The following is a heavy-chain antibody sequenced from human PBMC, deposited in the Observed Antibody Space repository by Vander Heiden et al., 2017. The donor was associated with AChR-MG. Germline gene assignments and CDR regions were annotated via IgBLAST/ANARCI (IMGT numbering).Heavy chain of an antibody. CDR3: ARRGSYCSGGSCSTPAFDI. D-gene: IGHD2-15*01. J-gene: IGHJ3*02. Sequence: EVQLVASGGGLVQPGRSLRLSCAASGFTFDDYAMHWVRQAPGKGLEWVSGISWNSGSIGYADSVKGRFTISRDNAKNSLYLQMNSLRAEDTALYYCARRGSYCSGGSCSTPAFDIWGQGTMVTVSS. CDR2: ISWNSGSI. V-gene: IGHV3-9*01. CDR1: GFTFDDYA.